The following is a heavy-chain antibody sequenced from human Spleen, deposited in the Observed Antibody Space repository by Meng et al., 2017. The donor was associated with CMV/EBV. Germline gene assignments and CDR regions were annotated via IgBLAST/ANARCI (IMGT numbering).Heavy chain of an antibody. J-gene: IGHJ6*02. CDR3: ATRDRELTALSGLYYYYAMDV. Sequence: GGSLRLSCAASGFLFSNYEMHWVRQAPGKGLEWVASIRYDESNKYYADSVRGRFTISRENSKNTLYLQMNNLRTEDTALYYFATRDRELTALSGLYYYYAMDVWGQGTSVTVSS. CDR2: IRYDESNK. D-gene: IGHD2-15*01. CDR1: GFLFSNYE. V-gene: IGHV3-30*02.